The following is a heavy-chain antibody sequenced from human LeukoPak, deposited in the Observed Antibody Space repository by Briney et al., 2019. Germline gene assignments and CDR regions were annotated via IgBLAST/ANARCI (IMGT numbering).Heavy chain of an antibody. CDR2: IGGYKGDT. J-gene: IGHJ3*02. V-gene: IGHV1-18*01. Sequence: ASVKVSCKASGYSFTSSGISWVRQAPGQGLEWMGWIGGYKGDTKFAQKFQGRVTVTTDTSTSTAYMELRSLRSDDTAVYYCARDRVLPGAFDIWGQGTMVTVSS. CDR1: GYSFTSSG. CDR3: ARDRVLPGAFDI. D-gene: IGHD1-14*01.